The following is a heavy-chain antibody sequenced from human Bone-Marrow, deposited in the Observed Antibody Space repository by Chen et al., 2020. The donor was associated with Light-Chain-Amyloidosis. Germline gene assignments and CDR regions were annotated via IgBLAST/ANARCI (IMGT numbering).Heavy chain of an antibody. CDR1: GGSISSGGYY. CDR2: IYYSGST. Sequence: QVQLQESGPGLVKPSQTLSLTCTVSGGSISSGGYYWSWIRQHPGKGLEWIGYIYYSGSTYYNPSLKSQVTISVDTSKNQFSLKLSSVTAADTAVYYCAMERITIFGVPPDAFDIWGQGTMVTVSS. D-gene: IGHD3-3*01. J-gene: IGHJ3*02. CDR3: AMERITIFGVPPDAFDI. V-gene: IGHV4-31*01.